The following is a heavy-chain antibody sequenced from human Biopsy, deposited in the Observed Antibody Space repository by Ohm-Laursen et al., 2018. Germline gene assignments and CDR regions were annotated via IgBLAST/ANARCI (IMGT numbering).Heavy chain of an antibody. D-gene: IGHD3-3*01. J-gene: IGHJ5*02. CDR2: ISANGDTS. Sequence: SLRLSCAASGFTYTTFAMSWVRRAPGKGPEWVSTISANGDTSYYADSVKGRFTISRDNSKNTLYLQMNSVRADDTAIYYCAKGGSITIFGVVINNCFDPWGQGTRVTVSS. V-gene: IGHV3-23*01. CDR3: AKGGSITIFGVVINNCFDP. CDR1: GFTYTTFA.